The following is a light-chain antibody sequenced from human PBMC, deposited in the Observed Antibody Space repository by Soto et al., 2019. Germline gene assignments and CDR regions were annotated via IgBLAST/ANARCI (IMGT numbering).Light chain of an antibody. CDR1: QSTSSY. CDR3: QQTYSTPWT. Sequence: DIQMTQSPSSLSASVGGSVTITCRTSQSTSSYLNWYQQKPGKAPKLLIYAASSLQSGVPSRFSGSGSGTDFTLTISSLQPEDFATYYCQQTYSTPWTFGQGTKVEIK. V-gene: IGKV1-39*01. CDR2: AAS. J-gene: IGKJ1*01.